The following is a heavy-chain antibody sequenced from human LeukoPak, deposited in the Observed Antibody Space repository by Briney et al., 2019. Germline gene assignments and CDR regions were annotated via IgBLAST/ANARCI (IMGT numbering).Heavy chain of an antibody. D-gene: IGHD1-26*01. CDR3: ARRAVGTAKDTFDV. J-gene: IGHJ3*01. CDR2: ISACNGNT. Sequence: ASVKVSCKASGYTFTSYGISWVRQAPGQGLEWMGWISACNGNTNYAQKLQGRVTMTTDTSTSTAYMELRSLRSDDTAVYYCARRAVGTAKDTFDVWGQGTMVTVSS. CDR1: GYTFTSYG. V-gene: IGHV1-18*01.